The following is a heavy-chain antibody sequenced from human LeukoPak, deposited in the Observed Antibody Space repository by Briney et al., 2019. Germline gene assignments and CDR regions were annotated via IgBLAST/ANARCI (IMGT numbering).Heavy chain of an antibody. J-gene: IGHJ4*02. V-gene: IGHV1-8*01. Sequence: ASVKVSCKASGYTFTSYDINWVRQATGQGLEWMGWMNPNSGNTGYAQKFQGRVTMTRNTSISTAYMELSSLRSEDTVVYYCARGYDSSGTNDYWGQGTLVTVSS. CDR3: ARGYDSSGTNDY. CDR1: GYTFTSYD. CDR2: MNPNSGNT. D-gene: IGHD3-22*01.